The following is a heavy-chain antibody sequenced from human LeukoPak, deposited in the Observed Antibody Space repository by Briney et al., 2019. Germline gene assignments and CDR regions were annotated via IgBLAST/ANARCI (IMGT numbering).Heavy chain of an antibody. V-gene: IGHV1-2*02. CDR3: AGHEYDYDSSGYYSH. CDR2: INPNSGGT. Sequence: ASVKVSCKASGYTFTGYDRHWVRQAPGQGLEWMGWINPNSGGTNYAQKFQGRVTMTRDTSISTAYMELSRLRSDDTAVYYCAGHEYDYDSSGYYSHWGQGTLVTVSS. J-gene: IGHJ4*02. D-gene: IGHD3-22*01. CDR1: GYTFTGYD.